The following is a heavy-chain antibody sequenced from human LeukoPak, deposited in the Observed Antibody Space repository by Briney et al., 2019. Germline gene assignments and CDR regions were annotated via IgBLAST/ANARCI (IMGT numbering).Heavy chain of an antibody. CDR2: INSDGSST. CDR1: RFTFSSYW. D-gene: IGHD3-10*01. CDR3: ARELWFGELLALDY. Sequence: PGGSLRLSCVASRFTFSSYWMHWVRQAPGKGLVWVSRINSDGSSTSYADSVKGRFTISRDNAKNTLYLQMNSLRAEDTAVYYCARELWFGELLALDYWGQETLVTVSS. V-gene: IGHV3-74*01. J-gene: IGHJ4*02.